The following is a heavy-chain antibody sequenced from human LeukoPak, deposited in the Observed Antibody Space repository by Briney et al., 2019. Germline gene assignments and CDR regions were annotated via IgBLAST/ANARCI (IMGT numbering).Heavy chain of an antibody. V-gene: IGHV3-30*02. CDR1: GFTFITHG. CDR2: IWADGSHK. D-gene: IGHD6-19*01. J-gene: IGHJ4*02. Sequence: GGSLRLSCSASGFTFITHGMHWVRQAPGKGLEWVAFIWADGSHKYYADSVKGRFTISRDNSKNTLYLQMNSLRAEDTAVYYCALSFAVADGVWNYWGQGTLVTVSS. CDR3: ALSFAVADGVWNY.